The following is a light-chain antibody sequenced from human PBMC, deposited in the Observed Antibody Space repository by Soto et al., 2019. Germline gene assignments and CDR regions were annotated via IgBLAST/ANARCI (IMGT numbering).Light chain of an antibody. CDR1: QTISSW. Sequence: DIQMTQSPSSLSASVGDRVIITCRASQTISSWLAWYQQKPGKAPKLLIYDASSLESGVPSRFSGSGSGTELTLTISSLQPDDFATYYCQQYNSYGRTFGQGTKVDIK. J-gene: IGKJ1*01. V-gene: IGKV1-5*01. CDR3: QQYNSYGRT. CDR2: DAS.